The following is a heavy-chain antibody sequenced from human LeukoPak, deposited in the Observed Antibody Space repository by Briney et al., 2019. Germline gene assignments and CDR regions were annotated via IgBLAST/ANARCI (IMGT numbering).Heavy chain of an antibody. J-gene: IGHJ4*02. Sequence: ASVKVFCKASGYTFTGYYMHWVRQAPGQGLEWMGWINPNSGGTNYAQKFQGWVTMTRDTSISTAYMELSRLRSDDTAVYYCARGGDCSSTSCRIFDYWGQGTLVTVSS. CDR2: INPNSGGT. V-gene: IGHV1-2*04. D-gene: IGHD2-2*01. CDR1: GYTFTGYY. CDR3: ARGGDCSSTSCRIFDY.